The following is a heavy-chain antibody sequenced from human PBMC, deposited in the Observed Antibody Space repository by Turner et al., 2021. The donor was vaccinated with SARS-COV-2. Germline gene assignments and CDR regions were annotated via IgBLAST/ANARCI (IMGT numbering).Heavy chain of an antibody. V-gene: IGHV4-34*01. Sequence: QVQLQEWGAGLLKPSETLSLTCAIYGGSFSGFYWSWIRQPLGQGLEWIVEFDHSGSTNTNPSLKSRVTISVDTSKNQFSLKLSSVTAADTAVYYCARAGNCAGGSCYFDYWGQGTLVTVSS. D-gene: IGHD2-15*01. CDR2: FDHSGST. CDR1: GGSFSGFY. CDR3: ARAGNCAGGSCYFDY. J-gene: IGHJ4*02.